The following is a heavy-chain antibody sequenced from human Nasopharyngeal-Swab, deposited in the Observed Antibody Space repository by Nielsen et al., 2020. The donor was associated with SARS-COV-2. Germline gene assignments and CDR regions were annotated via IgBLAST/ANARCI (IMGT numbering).Heavy chain of an antibody. J-gene: IGHJ4*02. V-gene: IGHV5-10-1*01. Sequence: GGSLRLSCKGSGYSFTSYWISWVRQMPGKGLEWMGRIDPSDSYTNYSPSFQGHVTISADKSISTAYLQWSSLKASDTAMYYCARHHKGRRGYSYLDYWGQGTLVTVSS. CDR2: IDPSDSYT. D-gene: IGHD5-18*01. CDR1: GYSFTSYW. CDR3: ARHHKGRRGYSYLDY.